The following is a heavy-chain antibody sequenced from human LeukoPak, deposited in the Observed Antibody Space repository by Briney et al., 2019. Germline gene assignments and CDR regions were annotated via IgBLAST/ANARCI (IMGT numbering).Heavy chain of an antibody. CDR1: GFTFSNYW. Sequence: GGSLRLSCAASGFTFSNYWVHWVRQSPGKGLVWVSRINPDGSRTDYADSVKGRFTISRDNAKNTLYLQMNSLRAEDTAVYFCARDLRGKSDYWGQGTLVTVSS. D-gene: IGHD4-23*01. J-gene: IGHJ4*02. V-gene: IGHV3-74*01. CDR2: INPDGSRT. CDR3: ARDLRGKSDY.